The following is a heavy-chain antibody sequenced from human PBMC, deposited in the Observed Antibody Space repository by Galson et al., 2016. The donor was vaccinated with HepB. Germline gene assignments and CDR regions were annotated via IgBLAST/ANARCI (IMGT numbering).Heavy chain of an antibody. CDR2: VYHSGSA. Sequence: TCTVSGFSISSGFHWGWIRQPPGKGLEFIGTVYHSGSAHSNPSLKSRVTLSVDTSKNQLSLRLSSVTAADTAVYFCARGRSSYGCMDYWGQGSLVAVAS. V-gene: IGHV4-38-2*02. CDR1: GFSISSGFH. J-gene: IGHJ4*02. CDR3: ARGRSSYGCMDY. D-gene: IGHD3-16*01.